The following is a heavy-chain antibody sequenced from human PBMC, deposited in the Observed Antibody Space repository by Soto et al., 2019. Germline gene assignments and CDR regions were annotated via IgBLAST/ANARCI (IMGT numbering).Heavy chain of an antibody. CDR2: ISYDGNNK. J-gene: IGHJ4*02. CDR3: ARGPSYRDSYFDH. CDR1: EFTFSNYA. Sequence: QVQLVESGGGAVQPGGSRRLSCAASEFTFSNYAMHWVRQAPGKGLQWLAVISYDGNNKYYADSVEGRFTISRDNSKNKVYLQMNSLRLEDTAVYYCARGPSYRDSYFDHWGQGTLVTVPS. V-gene: IGHV3-30*03. D-gene: IGHD4-17*01.